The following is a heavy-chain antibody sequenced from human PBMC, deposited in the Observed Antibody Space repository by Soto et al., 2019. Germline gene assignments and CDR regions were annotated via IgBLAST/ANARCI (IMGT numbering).Heavy chain of an antibody. J-gene: IGHJ4*02. D-gene: IGHD6-13*01. Sequence: EVQLLESGGGLVQPGGPLSLSCAASGFTFGSYAMSGARQAPGKGLEWVSAISGSGGSTYYADSVKGRFTISRDNSKNTLYLQMNSLRAEDTAVYYCAKGAYSSSWYSWDYWGQGTLVTVSS. CDR3: AKGAYSSSWYSWDY. CDR1: GFTFGSYA. CDR2: ISGSGGST. V-gene: IGHV3-23*01.